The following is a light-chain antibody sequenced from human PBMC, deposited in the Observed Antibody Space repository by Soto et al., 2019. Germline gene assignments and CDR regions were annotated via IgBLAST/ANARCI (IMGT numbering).Light chain of an antibody. CDR3: PRWDDSLNAYV. Sequence: QAVVTQPPSASGTPGQRVTISCSGSSSNIGTNTVNWYQQLPGTAPKLLIHSNNHRPSGVPDRFSGSKYGTSASLAISGLQSEDDAEYYSPRWDDSLNAYVFGTGAKLTVL. V-gene: IGLV1-44*01. J-gene: IGLJ1*01. CDR1: SSNIGTNT. CDR2: SNN.